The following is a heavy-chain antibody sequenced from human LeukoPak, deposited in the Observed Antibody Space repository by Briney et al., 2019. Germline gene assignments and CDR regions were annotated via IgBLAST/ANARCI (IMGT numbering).Heavy chain of an antibody. CDR2: ISDTGNT. CDR3: AKAPVTTCRGAFCYPFDY. J-gene: IGHJ4*02. D-gene: IGHD2-15*01. Sequence: KPGGSLRLSCAASGFTFSSYGMSWVRQAPGKGLEWVSAISDTGNTYHADSVKGRFTISRDSSKNTLFLQMNRLRPEDAAVYYCAKAPVTTCRGAFCYPFDYWGLGTLVTVSS. V-gene: IGHV3-23*01. CDR1: GFTFSSYG.